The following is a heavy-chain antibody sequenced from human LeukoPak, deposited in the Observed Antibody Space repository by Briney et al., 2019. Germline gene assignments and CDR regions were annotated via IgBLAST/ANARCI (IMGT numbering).Heavy chain of an antibody. D-gene: IGHD6-13*01. V-gene: IGHV1-2*02. CDR1: GYTFTDYY. CDR3: ARGRSSSWYNWFDP. CDR2: INPISGGT. Sequence: GASVKVSCKASGYTFTDYYINWVRQAPGQGLEWMGWINPISGGTNYALKFQGRVTMTRDTSIRTAYMELSRLRSDDTAVYYCARGRSSSWYNWFDPWGQGTLVTVSS. J-gene: IGHJ5*02.